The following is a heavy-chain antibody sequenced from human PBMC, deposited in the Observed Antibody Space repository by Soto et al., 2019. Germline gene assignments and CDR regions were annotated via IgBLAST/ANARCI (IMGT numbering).Heavy chain of an antibody. J-gene: IGHJ6*02. D-gene: IGHD6-6*01. Sequence: QVQLVQSGAEVKKPGSSVKVSCKASGGTFSSYAISWVRQAPGQGLEWMGGIIPIFGTANYAQKFQGRVTITADESTSTAYMELSSLRSEDTAVYYCARDLIAARPNSYGMDVWGQGTTVTVSS. CDR1: GGTFSSYA. V-gene: IGHV1-69*12. CDR2: IIPIFGTA. CDR3: ARDLIAARPNSYGMDV.